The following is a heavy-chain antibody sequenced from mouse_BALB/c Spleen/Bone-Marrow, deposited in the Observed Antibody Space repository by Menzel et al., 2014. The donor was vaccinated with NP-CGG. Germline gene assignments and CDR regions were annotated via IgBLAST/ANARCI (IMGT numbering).Heavy chain of an antibody. Sequence: EVQLQQSGAELVKPGASVKLSRTASGFNIKDTYMHWVKQRPEQGLVWIGRIDPANGNTKYDPKFQGKATLTADKSSSTAEVELRGMTSESYADYFCARAPSMDYWGQGASVTVSS. CDR2: IDPANGNT. CDR1: GFNIKDTY. CDR3: ARAPSMDY. J-gene: IGHJ4*01. V-gene: IGHV14-3*02.